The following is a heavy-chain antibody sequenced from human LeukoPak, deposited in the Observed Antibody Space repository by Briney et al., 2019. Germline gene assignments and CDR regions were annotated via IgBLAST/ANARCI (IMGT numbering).Heavy chain of an antibody. D-gene: IGHD3-22*01. V-gene: IGHV3-48*03. CDR3: AKELYYDSSGYPPDY. CDR1: GFTFSSYE. Sequence: GGSLRLSCAASGFTFSSYEMNWVRQAPGKGLEWVSYISSSGNTIYYADSVKGRFTISRDNSKNTLYLQMNSLRAEDTAVYYCAKELYYDSSGYPPDYWGQGTLVTVSS. CDR2: ISSSGNTI. J-gene: IGHJ4*02.